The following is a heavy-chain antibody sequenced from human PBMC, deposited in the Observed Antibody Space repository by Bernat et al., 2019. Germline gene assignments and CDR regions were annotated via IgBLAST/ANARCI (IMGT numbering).Heavy chain of an antibody. CDR3: ARYCSSTACTDAFDI. Sequence: EGQLVESGGGLVQPGGSLRLSCTASGFIFSSFWMSWVRQAPGKGLEWVANIEHGGGEKNCVDSVKGRFTISRENGRSAVYLQMNTLRAEDTAMYYCARYCSSTACTDAFDIWGQGTMVTVSS. J-gene: IGHJ3*02. CDR1: GFIFSSFW. CDR2: IEHGGGEK. V-gene: IGHV3-7*03. D-gene: IGHD2-2*01.